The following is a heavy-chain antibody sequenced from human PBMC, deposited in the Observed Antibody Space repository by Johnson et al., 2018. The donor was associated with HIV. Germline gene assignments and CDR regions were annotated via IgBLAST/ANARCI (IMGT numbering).Heavy chain of an antibody. J-gene: IGHJ3*02. Sequence: QVQLVESGGGVVQPGKSLRLSCAASGFSVSNHPMHWVRQAPGKGLEWVAVISYDGYNKYYADSVKGRFTISRDNSQNTLYLQTNSLRTEDTALYYCARELLDGTSSAGSPGPFDIWGQGTLVTVSS. CDR3: ARELLDGTSSAGSPGPFDI. D-gene: IGHD6-19*01. CDR1: GFSVSNHP. CDR2: ISYDGYNK. V-gene: IGHV3-30-3*01.